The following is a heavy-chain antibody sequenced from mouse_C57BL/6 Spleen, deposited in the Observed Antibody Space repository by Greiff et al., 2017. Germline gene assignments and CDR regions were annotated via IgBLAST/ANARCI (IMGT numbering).Heavy chain of an antibody. J-gene: IGHJ1*03. CDR2: INPNNGGT. D-gene: IGHD2-1*01. V-gene: IGHV1-18*01. CDR3: ARENYGNYWYFDV. Sequence: VQLQQSGPELVKPGASVKIPCKASGYTFTDYNMDWVKQSHGQSLEWIGDINPNNGGTIYNQKFKGKATLTVDKSSSTAYMELRSLTSEDTAVYYCARENYGNYWYFDVWGTGTTVTVSS. CDR1: GYTFTDYN.